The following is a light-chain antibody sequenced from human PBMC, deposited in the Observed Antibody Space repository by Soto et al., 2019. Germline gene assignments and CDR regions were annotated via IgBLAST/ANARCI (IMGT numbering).Light chain of an antibody. Sequence: EKMMTQSPATLSVTPGERATLSCRASQDVRSNLAWYQQKPGQAPRLLIYGASTRATGIPARFSGRGSGTEFILTISSLQSEDCAIYYCQQYHTWPITFGGGTKVDIK. CDR3: QQYHTWPIT. CDR1: QDVRSN. J-gene: IGKJ4*01. V-gene: IGKV3-15*01. CDR2: GAS.